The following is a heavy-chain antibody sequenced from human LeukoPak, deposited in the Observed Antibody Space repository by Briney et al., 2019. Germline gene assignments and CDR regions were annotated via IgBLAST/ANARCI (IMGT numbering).Heavy chain of an antibody. CDR2: INPNSGGT. CDR1: GYTFTGYY. CDR3: AREPPPDSGAMFQH. V-gene: IGHV1-2*06. D-gene: IGHD2-2*01. Sequence: ASVKDSCKASGYTFTGYYMHWVRQAPGQGLEWMGRINPNSGGTNYAQKFQGRVTMTRDTSISTAYMELSRLRSDDTAVYYCAREPPPDSGAMFQHWSQGTLVTVSS. J-gene: IGHJ1*01.